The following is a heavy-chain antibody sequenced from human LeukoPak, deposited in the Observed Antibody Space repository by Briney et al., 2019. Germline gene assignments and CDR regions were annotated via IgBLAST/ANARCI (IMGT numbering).Heavy chain of an antibody. J-gene: IGHJ4*02. CDR1: GFTFSSYW. V-gene: IGHV3-7*01. Sequence: GGSLRLSCAASGFTFSSYWMSWVRQAPGKGLEWVANIKQDGSEKYYVDSVKGRFTISRDNAKNSLYLQMNSLRAEDTAVYYCGAYSSRPYYFDYWGQGTLVTVSS. CDR2: IKQDGSEK. D-gene: IGHD6-19*01. CDR3: GAYSSRPYYFDY.